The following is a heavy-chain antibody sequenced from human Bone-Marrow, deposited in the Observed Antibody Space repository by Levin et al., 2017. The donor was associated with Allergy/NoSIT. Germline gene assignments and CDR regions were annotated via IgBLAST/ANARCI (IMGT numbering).Heavy chain of an antibody. CDR1: GFTFSSSA. CDR2: ISYHGSND. Sequence: GGSLRLSCAASGFTFSSSAMHWVRQTPGKGLEWVALISYHGSNDDYADSVKGRFTISRDNSKNTLYLQMDGLRAEDTAIYYCAGDPERFGASGYFDYWGQGPLVTVSS. V-gene: IGHV3-30-3*01. D-gene: IGHD3-10*01. J-gene: IGHJ4*02. CDR3: AGDPERFGASGYFDY.